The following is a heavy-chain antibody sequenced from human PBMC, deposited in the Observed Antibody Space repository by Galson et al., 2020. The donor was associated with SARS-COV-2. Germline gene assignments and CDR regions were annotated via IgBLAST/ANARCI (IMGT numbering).Heavy chain of an antibody. V-gene: IGHV4-39*01. CDR2: IYYSGST. CDR3: VGDILTGYYPDAFDI. CDR1: GGSISSSSYY. Sequence: ASETLSLTCTVSGGSISSSSYYWGWIRQPPGKGLEWIGSIYYSGSTYYNPSLKSRVTISVDTSKNQFSLKLSSVTAADTAVYYCVGDILTGYYPDAFDIWGQGTMVTVSS. D-gene: IGHD3-9*01. J-gene: IGHJ3*02.